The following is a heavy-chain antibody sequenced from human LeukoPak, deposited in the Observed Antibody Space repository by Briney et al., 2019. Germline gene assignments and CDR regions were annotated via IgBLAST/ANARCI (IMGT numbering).Heavy chain of an antibody. CDR1: GGSISSYY. Sequence: SETLSLTCTVSGGSISSYYWSWIRQPAGKGLEWIGRIYTSGSTNYNPSLKSRVTMSVDTSKNQFSLKLNSVTAADTAVYYCARGGYCNSTSCYNHYFDYWGQGTLVTVSS. D-gene: IGHD2-2*02. CDR2: IYTSGST. J-gene: IGHJ4*02. V-gene: IGHV4-4*07. CDR3: ARGGYCNSTSCYNHYFDY.